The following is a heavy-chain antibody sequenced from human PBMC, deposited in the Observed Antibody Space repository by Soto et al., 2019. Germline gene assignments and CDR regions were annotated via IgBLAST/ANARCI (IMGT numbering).Heavy chain of an antibody. J-gene: IGHJ4*02. CDR1: GYTFTSYG. Sequence: ASVKVSCKASGYTFTSYGISWVRQAPGQGLEWMGWISAYNGNTNYAQKLQGRVTMTTDTSTSTAYMELRSLRSDDTAVYYCARECDYYGSGGRDYWAQGTLVPVSS. V-gene: IGHV1-18*04. CDR3: ARECDYYGSGGRDY. CDR2: ISAYNGNT. D-gene: IGHD3-10*01.